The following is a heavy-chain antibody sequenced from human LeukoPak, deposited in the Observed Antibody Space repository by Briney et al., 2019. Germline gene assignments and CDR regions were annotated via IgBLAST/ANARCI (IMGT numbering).Heavy chain of an antibody. CDR2: INRRGHT. CDR1: GFTFDRFT. D-gene: IGHD2-21*02. J-gene: IGHJ4*02. CDR3: AKEVDCPSDCLFFHS. V-gene: IGHV3-43*01. Sequence: GGSLRLSYAASGFTFDRFTIHWVRQTPGKGLEWVSLINRRGHTFYADSVKGRFTISRDNSRNSVFLQMNSLRPEDTALYHCAKEVDCPSDCLFFHSWGQGTLVTVSS.